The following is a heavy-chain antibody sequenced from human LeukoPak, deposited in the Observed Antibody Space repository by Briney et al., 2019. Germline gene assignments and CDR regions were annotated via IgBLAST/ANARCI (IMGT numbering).Heavy chain of an antibody. CDR3: ARAPYYALLDV. CDR1: GFTFSTYE. Sequence: PGGSLRLSCAASGFTFSTYEMNWVRQAPGKGLEWVSYISNSGRTIYYADPVKGRFTISRDNAKNSLYLQMNSLRAEDTAVYYCARAPYYALLDVWGQGTTVTVSS. D-gene: IGHD3-3*01. V-gene: IGHV3-48*03. J-gene: IGHJ6*02. CDR2: ISNSGRTI.